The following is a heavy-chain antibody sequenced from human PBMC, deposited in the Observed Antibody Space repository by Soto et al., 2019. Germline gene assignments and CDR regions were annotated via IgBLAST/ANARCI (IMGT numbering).Heavy chain of an antibody. V-gene: IGHV1-18*01. CDR1: GYTFTSYG. Sequence: ASGKVSCKASGYTFTSYGISWVRQAPGQGLEWMGWISAYNGNTNYAQKLQGRVTMTTDTSTSTAYMELRSLRSDDTAVYYCARVRSLYYYDSPWGQGTLVTVSS. CDR2: ISAYNGNT. J-gene: IGHJ4*02. CDR3: ARVRSLYYYDSP. D-gene: IGHD3-22*01.